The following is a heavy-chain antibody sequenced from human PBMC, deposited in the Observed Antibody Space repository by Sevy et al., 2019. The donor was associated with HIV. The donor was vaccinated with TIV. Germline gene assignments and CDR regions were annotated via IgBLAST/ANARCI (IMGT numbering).Heavy chain of an antibody. V-gene: IGHV3-33*01. Sequence: GGSLRLSCAASGFTFSSYGMHWVRQAPGKGLEWVAVIWNDGSNQYYADSVEGRFTVSRDNSTNTLYLQMNSLRAEETDVYYCARAPGYCTSTNCYDWFDPWGHGTLVTVSS. CDR2: IWNDGSNQ. CDR1: GFTFSSYG. J-gene: IGHJ5*02. D-gene: IGHD2-2*01. CDR3: ARAPGYCTSTNCYDWFDP.